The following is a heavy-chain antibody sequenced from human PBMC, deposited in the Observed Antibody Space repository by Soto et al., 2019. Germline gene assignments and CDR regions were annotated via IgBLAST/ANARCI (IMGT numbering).Heavy chain of an antibody. J-gene: IGHJ6*02. CDR2: IIPIFGTA. V-gene: IGHV1-69*13. D-gene: IGHD5-18*01. CDR1: GGTXISYA. CDR3: ARDESDTAMAWDGMDV. Sequence: SXKVSFKASGGTXISYAIRLVRQAPGQGLEWMGGIIPIFGTANYAQKFQGRVTITADESTSTAYMELSSLRSEETAVYYCARDESDTAMAWDGMDVWGQGTTVTVS.